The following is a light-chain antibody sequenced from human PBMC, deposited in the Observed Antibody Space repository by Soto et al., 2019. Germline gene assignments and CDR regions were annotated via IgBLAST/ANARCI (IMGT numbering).Light chain of an antibody. CDR1: QSVSSY. CDR2: GSS. V-gene: IGKV3-15*01. J-gene: IGKJ5*01. Sequence: EIVMTQSPATLSVSPGETATLSCRASQSVSSYLAWYQQKPGQAPRLLIYGSSTRATGIPARFSGSGSGTDFTLTISSLQSEDVAVYSCQKYTDWTQFTFGQGTQLELK. CDR3: QKYTDWTQFT.